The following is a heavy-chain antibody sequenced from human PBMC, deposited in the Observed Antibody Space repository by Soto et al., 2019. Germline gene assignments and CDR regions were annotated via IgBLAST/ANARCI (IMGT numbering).Heavy chain of an antibody. V-gene: IGHV4-30-4*01. CDR2: IFYSGST. CDR1: GGPISGDYY. J-gene: IGHJ4*02. Sequence: LSLTCNVSGGPISGDYYWTWIRQPPGKGLEWIGYIFYSGSTYYNPSPKSRVTMSVDTSKNQFSLRLSSVTAADTAVYYCARRLVFGVVIHHYFDYWGQGTLVTVSS. CDR3: ARRLVFGVVIHHYFDY. D-gene: IGHD3-3*01.